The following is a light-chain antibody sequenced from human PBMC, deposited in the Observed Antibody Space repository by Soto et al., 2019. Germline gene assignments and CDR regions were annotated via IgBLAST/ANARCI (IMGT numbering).Light chain of an antibody. CDR3: QQRSNWPPGGAYT. CDR1: QSVSSY. Sequence: EIVLTQSPATLSLSPGERATLSCRASQSVSSYLAWYQQKPGQAPRLLIYDASNRATGIPARFSGSGSGTDFTVTISSLEPEDFAVYYCQQRSNWPPGGAYTFGQGTKLEIK. CDR2: DAS. J-gene: IGKJ2*01. V-gene: IGKV3-11*01.